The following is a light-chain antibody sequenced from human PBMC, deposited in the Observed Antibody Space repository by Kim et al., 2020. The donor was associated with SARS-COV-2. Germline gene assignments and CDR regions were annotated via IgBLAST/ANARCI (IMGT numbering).Light chain of an antibody. J-gene: IGKJ1*01. Sequence: DIQMTQSPSTLSASVGDRVTLTCRASQSVNSWLAWYQQKPGKGPKLLIYDASSLESGVPSRFYGSGSGTEFTLTISSLQADDFATYNSQQYKSSTPTFGQGTKMEIK. CDR2: DAS. CDR1: QSVNSW. V-gene: IGKV1-5*01. CDR3: QQYKSSTPT.